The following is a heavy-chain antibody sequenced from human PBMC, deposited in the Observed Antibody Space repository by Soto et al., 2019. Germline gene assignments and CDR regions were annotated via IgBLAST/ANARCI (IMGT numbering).Heavy chain of an antibody. V-gene: IGHV1-69*13. Sequence: SVKVSCKASGGTFSSYAISWVRQAPGQGLEWMGGIIPIFGTANYAQKFQGRVTITADESTSTAYMELSSLRSEDTAVYYCARGGYCSGGSCYPYNWFDPWGQGTLVTVSS. CDR3: ARGGYCSGGSCYPYNWFDP. CDR1: GGTFSSYA. J-gene: IGHJ5*02. CDR2: IIPIFGTA. D-gene: IGHD2-15*01.